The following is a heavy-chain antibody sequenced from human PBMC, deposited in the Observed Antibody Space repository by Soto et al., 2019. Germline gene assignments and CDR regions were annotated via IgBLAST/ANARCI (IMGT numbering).Heavy chain of an antibody. Sequence: GGFLRLSCAASGITFSNYAMSWVRQAPGKGLEWVSGISGSGDSTYYAESVKGRFTISRDNSKNTVYLQMNSLGAEDTAVYYCASRNYYDTSGYYYWYYFDFWGQGALVTVSS. J-gene: IGHJ4*02. D-gene: IGHD3-22*01. V-gene: IGHV3-23*01. CDR1: GITFSNYA. CDR2: ISGSGDST. CDR3: ASRNYYDTSGYYYWYYFDF.